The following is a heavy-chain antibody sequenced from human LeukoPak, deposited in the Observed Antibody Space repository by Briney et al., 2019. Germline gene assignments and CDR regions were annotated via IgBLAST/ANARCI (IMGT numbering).Heavy chain of an antibody. CDR1: GGSISSYY. Sequence: PSETLSLTCTVSGGSISSYYWTWIRQPPGKGLEWLGYVHYNGQTNYNPSLQSRATMSVDMSKNQFSLRLTSVTAADTAVYYCVKVGGTGHFDYWGRGALVTVSS. D-gene: IGHD7-27*01. J-gene: IGHJ4*02. V-gene: IGHV4-59*01. CDR2: VHYNGQT. CDR3: VKVGGTGHFDY.